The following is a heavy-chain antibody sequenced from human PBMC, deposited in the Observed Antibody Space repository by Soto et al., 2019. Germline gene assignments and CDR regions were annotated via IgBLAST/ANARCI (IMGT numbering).Heavy chain of an antibody. CDR3: AKGDNLGPKTGYAFDP. D-gene: IGHD5-12*01. CDR1: GGKVSSNTAS. Sequence: PSQTLSLTCAISGGKVSSNTASWNWISHSPSRGLEWLGRTYFRSKWYNDYAVSVKSRIIINPDTSNNQFSLQLNSVTPEDTAVYFCAKGDNLGPKTGYAFDPWGQGIMVTVSS. J-gene: IGHJ5*02. CDR2: TYFRSKWYN. V-gene: IGHV6-1*01.